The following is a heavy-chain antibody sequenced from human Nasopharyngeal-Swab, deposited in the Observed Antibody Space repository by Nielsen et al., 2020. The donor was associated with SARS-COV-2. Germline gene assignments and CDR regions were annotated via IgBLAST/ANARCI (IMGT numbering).Heavy chain of an antibody. CDR3: ASLPYCSSDTCFPIDL. Sequence: SETLSLTCTVSGVSITSQYWSWIRQPPGKGLEWIGYISHNSGTSYNPSLKSRVTMFMDTSKNQFSLRLSSVTAADTATYYCASLPYCSSDTCFPIDLWGQGTLVTVSS. V-gene: IGHV4-59*08. CDR1: GVSITSQY. D-gene: IGHD2-2*01. J-gene: IGHJ5*02. CDR2: ISHNSGT.